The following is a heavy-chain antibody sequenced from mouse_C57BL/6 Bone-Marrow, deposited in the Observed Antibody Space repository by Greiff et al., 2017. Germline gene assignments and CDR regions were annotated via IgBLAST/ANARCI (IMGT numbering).Heavy chain of an antibody. Sequence: VQLVQSGAELARPGASVKLSCKASGYTFTSYSISWVKQRTGQGLEWIGEIYPRSGTTYYNEKFKGKATMTADKSSSTAYMELRSLTSEASAVYFGARDGATKVDYYAMDYWGQGTSVTVSS. J-gene: IGHJ4*01. CDR3: ARDGATKVDYYAMDY. D-gene: IGHD2-1*01. CDR1: GYTFTSYS. V-gene: IGHV1-81*01. CDR2: IYPRSGTT.